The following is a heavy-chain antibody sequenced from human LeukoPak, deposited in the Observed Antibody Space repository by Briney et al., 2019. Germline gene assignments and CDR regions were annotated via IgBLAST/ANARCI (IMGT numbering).Heavy chain of an antibody. Sequence: GGSLRLSCAASGFTFDDYGMSWGRQAPGKGVEWVSGINWNGGKTGYADSVKGRFSISRDNAKNSLYLQMNSLRVEDTALYYCARAIYCSGSDSFSPSAYWGQGTLVTVSS. V-gene: IGHV3-20*04. CDR1: GFTFDDYG. CDR3: ARAIYCSGSDSFSPSAY. J-gene: IGHJ4*02. D-gene: IGHD2-21*02. CDR2: INWNGGKT.